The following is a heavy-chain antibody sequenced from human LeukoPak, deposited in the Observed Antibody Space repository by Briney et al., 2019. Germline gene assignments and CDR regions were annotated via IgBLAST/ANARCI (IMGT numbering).Heavy chain of an antibody. CDR2: IYSGGST. J-gene: IGHJ4*02. V-gene: IGHV3-53*01. Sequence: GGSLRLSCAASGFTVSSNYMSWVRQAPGKGLEWVSVIYSGGSTYYADSVKGRFTISRDNSKNTLYLQMNSLRAEDTAVYYCAKDGYSYATRGDYWGQGTLVTVSS. D-gene: IGHD5-18*01. CDR1: GFTVSSNY. CDR3: AKDGYSYATRGDY.